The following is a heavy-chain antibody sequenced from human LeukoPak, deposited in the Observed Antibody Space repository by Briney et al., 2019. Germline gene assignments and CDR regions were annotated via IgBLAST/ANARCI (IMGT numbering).Heavy chain of an antibody. J-gene: IGHJ4*02. CDR1: GGSISSASYY. D-gene: IGHD3-22*01. V-gene: IGHV4-61*02. CDR3: ARARHYYDSSGYYPYFDY. CDR2: IYTSVST. Sequence: SQTLSLTCTVSGGSISSASYYWSWIRQPAGKGLEWIGRIYTSVSTNYNPSLKSRVTISIDTSRNQFSLKLSSVTAADTAVYYCARARHYYDSSGYYPYFDYWGQGTLVTVSS.